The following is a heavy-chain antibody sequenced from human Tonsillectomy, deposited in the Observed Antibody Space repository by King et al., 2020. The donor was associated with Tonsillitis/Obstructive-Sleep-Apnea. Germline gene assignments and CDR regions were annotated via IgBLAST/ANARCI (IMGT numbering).Heavy chain of an antibody. D-gene: IGHD2-2*01. CDR2: IIPILDIP. V-gene: IGHV1-69*04. CDR1: GGTFSSFA. Sequence: VQLVQSGAEVKKPGSSVNVSCKASGGTFSSFAFSWVRQAPGQGLEWMGRIIPILDIPNYAPKFKGRVTITAYKSTSTAYMELRSVGSEDTAVYFCANSEVLAAERSSIRMDVWGKGTTVSVSS. J-gene: IGHJ6*03. CDR3: ANSEVLAAERSSIRMDV.